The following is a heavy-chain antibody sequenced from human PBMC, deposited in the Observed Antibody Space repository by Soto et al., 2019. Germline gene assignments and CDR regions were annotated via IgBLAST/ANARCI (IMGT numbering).Heavy chain of an antibody. D-gene: IGHD2-21*02. CDR2: IFSSDEK. CDR1: GFSLSNARMG. CDR3: ARIRGCGGDCYSFDY. V-gene: IGHV2-26*01. Sequence: QVTLKESGPVLVKPTETLTLTCTVSGFSLSNARMGVSWIRQPPGKALEWLAHIFSSDEKSYSTSLKSRLTISKDTSKSQVVLTMTNMDPVDTATYYCARIRGCGGDCYSFDYWGQGTLVTVSS. J-gene: IGHJ4*02.